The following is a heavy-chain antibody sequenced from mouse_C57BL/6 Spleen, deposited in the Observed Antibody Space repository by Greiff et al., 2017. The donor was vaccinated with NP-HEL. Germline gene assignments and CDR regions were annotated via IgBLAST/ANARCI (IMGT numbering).Heavy chain of an antibody. CDR1: GYTFTSYW. CDR3: ARVGSGSKGYFDY. CDR2: IDPSDSET. J-gene: IGHJ2*01. D-gene: IGHD1-1*01. V-gene: IGHV1-52*01. Sequence: QVQLQQPGAELVRPGSSVKLSCKASGYTFTSYWMHWVKQRPIQGLEWIGNIDPSDSETHYNQKFKDKATLTVDKSSSTAYMQLSSLTSEDSAVYYCARVGSGSKGYFDYWGQGTTLTVSS.